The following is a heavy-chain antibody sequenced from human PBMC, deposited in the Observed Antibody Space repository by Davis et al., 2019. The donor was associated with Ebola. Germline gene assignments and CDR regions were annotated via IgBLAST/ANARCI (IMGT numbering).Heavy chain of an antibody. J-gene: IGHJ3*02. CDR3: ARDRPHNAFDI. Sequence: PGGSLRLSCAASGFMFSSRALHWVRQAPGKGLEWVALISYDGSIKYYADSVKGRFTISSDNSKNTLYLEMNTLKADDTAVYYCARDRPHNAFDIWGQGTMVTVSS. CDR2: ISYDGSIK. CDR1: GFMFSSRA. V-gene: IGHV3-30-3*01.